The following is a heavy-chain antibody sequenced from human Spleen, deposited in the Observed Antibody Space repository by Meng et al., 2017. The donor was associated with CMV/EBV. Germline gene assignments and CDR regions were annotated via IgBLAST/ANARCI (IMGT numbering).Heavy chain of an antibody. J-gene: IGHJ4*02. CDR2: IRYDRSNK. V-gene: IGHV3-30*02. D-gene: IGHD1-14*01. Sequence: GESLKISCVASGVTLSSYGMHWVRQAPGKGLEWVALIRYDRSNKFYADTVKGRFTISRDNAKNPLYLQMNSLRAEDTAVYYCAREKGSRTFDYWGQGTLVTVSS. CDR1: GVTLSSYG. CDR3: AREKGSRTFDY.